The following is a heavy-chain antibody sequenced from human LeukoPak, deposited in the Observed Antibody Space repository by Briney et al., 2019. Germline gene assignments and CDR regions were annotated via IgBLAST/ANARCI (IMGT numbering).Heavy chain of an antibody. D-gene: IGHD3-10*01. CDR3: AKMRYGSGSYQGFDY. V-gene: IGHV3-74*01. CDR1: GFTFSSYW. CDR2: INSDGSST. Sequence: PGGSLRLSCAASGFTFSSYWMHWVRQAPGKGLVWVSRINSDGSSTSYADSVKGRFTISRDNAKNTLYLQMNSLRAEDTAVYYCAKMRYGSGSYQGFDYWGQGTLVTVSS. J-gene: IGHJ4*02.